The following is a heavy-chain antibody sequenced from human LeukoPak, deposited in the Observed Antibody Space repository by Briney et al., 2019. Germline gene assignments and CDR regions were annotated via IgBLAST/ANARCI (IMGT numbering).Heavy chain of an antibody. V-gene: IGHV3-64*01. CDR2: ISRNGGST. CDR3: ARGGVAQWLLRIAWFDP. J-gene: IGHJ5*02. Sequence: PGGSLRLSCAASGFTFSSYAMHWVRQAPGKGLEYVSAISRNGGSTYYANSVKGSFTISRDNSKNTLYLQMGSLRAEDMAVYYCARGGVAQWLLRIAWFDPWGQGTLVTVSS. CDR1: GFTFSSYA. D-gene: IGHD5-12*01.